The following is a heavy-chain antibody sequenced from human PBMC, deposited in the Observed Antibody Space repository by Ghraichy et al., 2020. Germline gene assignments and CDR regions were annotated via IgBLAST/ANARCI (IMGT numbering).Heavy chain of an antibody. CDR3: ASELLAVAGTLFDY. D-gene: IGHD6-19*01. CDR2: ISYDGSNK. Sequence: GGSLRLSCAASGFTFSSYAMHWVRQAPGKGLEWVAVISYDGSNKYYADSVKGRFTISRDNSKNTLYLQMNSLRAEDTAVYYCASELLAVAGTLFDYWGQGTLVTVSS. CDR1: GFTFSSYA. J-gene: IGHJ4*02. V-gene: IGHV3-30*04.